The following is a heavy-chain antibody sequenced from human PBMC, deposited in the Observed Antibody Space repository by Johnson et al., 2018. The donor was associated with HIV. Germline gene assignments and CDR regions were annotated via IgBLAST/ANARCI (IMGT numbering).Heavy chain of an antibody. J-gene: IGHJ3*02. V-gene: IGHV3-30*03. CDR3: ARDLGAFDI. D-gene: IGHD7-27*01. CDR1: GFTFSSYG. Sequence: QVQLVESGGGVVQPGRSLRLSCAASGFTFSSYGMHWVRQAPGKGLEWVAVISYDGSNTYSADSVKGRFTISRDNSKNTLYLQMNRLRAEDTAVYYCARDLGAFDIWDQGTMVTVSS. CDR2: ISYDGSNT.